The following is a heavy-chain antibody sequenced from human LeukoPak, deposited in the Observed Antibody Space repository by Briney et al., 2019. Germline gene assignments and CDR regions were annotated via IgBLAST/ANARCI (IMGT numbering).Heavy chain of an antibody. CDR2: SNGSGGST. D-gene: IGHD3-3*01. CDR1: GFTLSSYA. J-gene: IGHJ6*03. Sequence: GGSLRLSCAASGFTLSSYAMSWVRQAPGKGLVWVSGSNGSGGSTYYADSVKGRFTISRDNSKNTLYLQMNSLRAEDTAVYYCANAYDFWSGYYYYYMDVWGKGTTVTVSS. V-gene: IGHV3-23*01. CDR3: ANAYDFWSGYYYYYMDV.